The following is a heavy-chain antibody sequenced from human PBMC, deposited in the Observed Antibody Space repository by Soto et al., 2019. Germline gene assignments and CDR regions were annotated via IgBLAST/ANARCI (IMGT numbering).Heavy chain of an antibody. CDR3: ARANYDFWSGYYYNWFDP. CDR1: GGTFSSYA. Sequence: SVKVSCKASGGTFSSYAISWVRQAPGQGLEWMGGIIPIFGTANYAQKFQGRVTITADESTSTAYMELSSLRSEDTAVYYCARANYDFWSGYYYNWFDPWGQGTLVTV. J-gene: IGHJ5*02. V-gene: IGHV1-69*13. CDR2: IIPIFGTA. D-gene: IGHD3-3*01.